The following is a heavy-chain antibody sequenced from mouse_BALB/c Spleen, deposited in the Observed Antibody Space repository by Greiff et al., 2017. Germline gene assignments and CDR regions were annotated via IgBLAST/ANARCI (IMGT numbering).Heavy chain of an antibody. D-gene: IGHD4-1*01. CDR1: GFAFSSYD. CDR3: ARQTLTAFDY. Sequence: EVQGVESGGGLVKPGGSLKLSCAASGFAFSSYDMSWVRQTPEKRLEWVAYISSGGGSTYYPDTVKGRFTISRDNAKNTLYLQMSSLKSEDTAMYYCARQTLTAFDYWGQGTTLTVSS. J-gene: IGHJ2*01. CDR2: ISSGGGST. V-gene: IGHV5-12-1*01.